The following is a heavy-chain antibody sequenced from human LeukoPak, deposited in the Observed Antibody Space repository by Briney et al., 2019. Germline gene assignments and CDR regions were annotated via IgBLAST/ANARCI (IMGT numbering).Heavy chain of an antibody. J-gene: IGHJ4*02. Sequence: GGSLRLSCVVSGFNVSNNYMSWVRQAPGKGLEWVSIIHSDGSTYYADSVKGRFTISRDNSKNTVHLQMNSLRAEGTAVYYCARMVRYYFDYWGQGTLVAVSS. CDR3: ARMVRYYFDY. D-gene: IGHD5-18*01. V-gene: IGHV3-53*01. CDR2: IHSDGST. CDR1: GFNVSNNY.